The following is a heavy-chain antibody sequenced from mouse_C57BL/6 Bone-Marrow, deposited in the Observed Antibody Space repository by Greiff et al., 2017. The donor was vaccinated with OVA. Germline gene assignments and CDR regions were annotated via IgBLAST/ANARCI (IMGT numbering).Heavy chain of an antibody. Sequence: QVQLKQSGPELVKPGASVKISCKASGYAFSSSWMNWVKQRPGKGLEWIGRIYPGDGDTNYNGKFTGKATLTADKSSSTAYMQLSSLTSEDSAVYFCARYYGSSYGFYFDYWGQGTTLTVSS. CDR3: ARYYGSSYGFYFDY. D-gene: IGHD1-1*01. CDR1: GYAFSSSW. J-gene: IGHJ2*01. V-gene: IGHV1-82*01. CDR2: IYPGDGDT.